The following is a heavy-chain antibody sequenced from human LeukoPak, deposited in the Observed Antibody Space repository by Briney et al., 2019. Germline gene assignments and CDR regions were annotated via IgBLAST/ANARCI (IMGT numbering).Heavy chain of an antibody. Sequence: GGSLRLSCAASGFTFSGYWMSWVRQAPGKGLEWVANMRHDESEKNYVDSVKGRFTISRDNAKNSLYLQMDSLRAEDTAVYYWAGGGGNFDYWGRGTLVTVSS. D-gene: IGHD3-16*01. CDR2: MRHDESEK. V-gene: IGHV3-7*04. J-gene: IGHJ4*02. CDR3: AGGGGNFDY. CDR1: GFTFSGYW.